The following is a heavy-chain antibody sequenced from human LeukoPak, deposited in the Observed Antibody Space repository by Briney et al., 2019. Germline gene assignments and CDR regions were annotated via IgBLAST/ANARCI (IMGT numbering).Heavy chain of an antibody. V-gene: IGHV3-23*01. Sequence: GGSLRLSCAASGFTFSSYAMSWVRQAPGKGLGWVSAISGSGGSTYYADSVKGRFTISRDNSKNTLYLQMNSLRAEDTAVYYCAKGFYYDSSGWVDYWGQGTLVTVSS. CDR1: GFTFSSYA. CDR3: AKGFYYDSSGWVDY. CDR2: ISGSGGST. J-gene: IGHJ4*02. D-gene: IGHD3-22*01.